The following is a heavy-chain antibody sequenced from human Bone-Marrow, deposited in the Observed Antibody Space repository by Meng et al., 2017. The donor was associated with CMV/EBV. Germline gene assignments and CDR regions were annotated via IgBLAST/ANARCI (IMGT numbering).Heavy chain of an antibody. CDR3: AKDRRYDFWSGDFDY. J-gene: IGHJ4*02. V-gene: IGHV3-9*01. D-gene: IGHD3-3*01. CDR1: GFTFDDYA. CDR2: ISWNSGSI. Sequence: SLKISCAASGFTFDDYAMHWVRQAPGKGLEWVSGISWNSGSIGYADSVKGRFTISRDNAKNSLYLQMNSLRAEDTAVYYCAKDRRYDFWSGDFDYWGQGTLVTVSS.